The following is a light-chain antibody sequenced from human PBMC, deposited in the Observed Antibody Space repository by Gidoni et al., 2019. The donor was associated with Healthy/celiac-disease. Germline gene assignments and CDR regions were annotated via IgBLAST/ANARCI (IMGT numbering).Light chain of an antibody. V-gene: IGKV3-15*01. Sequence: EIVMTQSPATLSVSPGERATLSCRASQSVSSNLAWYQQKPGQAPRLLIYGASTRATDIPARFSGSVSGTEFTLTISSLQSEDFAVYYCQQYNNWPPWTCGQGTKVEIK. CDR1: QSVSSN. CDR3: QQYNNWPPWT. CDR2: GAS. J-gene: IGKJ1*01.